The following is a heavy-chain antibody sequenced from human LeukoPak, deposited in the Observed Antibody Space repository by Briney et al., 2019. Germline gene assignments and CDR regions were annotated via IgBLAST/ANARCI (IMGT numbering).Heavy chain of an antibody. J-gene: IGHJ4*02. CDR2: INGSGGST. Sequence: GGSLRLSCAASGFTFSSYAMSWVRQAPGKGLEWVSAINGSGGSTYYADSVKVRFTISRDNYKITLYLQMNRLGAEDTDVYYCAKVGVDIVVVVADTPFDYWGQGTVVTVSS. CDR3: AKVGVDIVVVVADTPFDY. D-gene: IGHD2-15*01. V-gene: IGHV3-23*01. CDR1: GFTFSSYA.